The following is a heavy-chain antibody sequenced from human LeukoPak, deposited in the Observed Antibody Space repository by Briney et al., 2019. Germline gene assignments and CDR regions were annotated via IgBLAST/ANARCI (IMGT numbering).Heavy chain of an antibody. CDR2: IYSGGST. V-gene: IGHV3-53*01. CDR1: GFTVSSNY. J-gene: IGHJ5*02. CDR3: ARDSGYGGNENRFDP. Sequence: GGPLRLSCAASGFTVSSNYMSWVRQAPGKGLEWVSVIYSGGSTYYADSVKGRFTISRDNSKNTLYLQMNSLRAEDTAVYYCARDSGYGGNENRFDPWGQGTLVTVSS. D-gene: IGHD4-23*01.